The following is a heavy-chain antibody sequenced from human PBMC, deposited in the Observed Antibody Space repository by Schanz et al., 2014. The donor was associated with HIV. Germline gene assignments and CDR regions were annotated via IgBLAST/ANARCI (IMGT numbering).Heavy chain of an antibody. CDR2: INTNGGGT. CDR1: GYSFTSNF. Sequence: QAQLVQSGAEVKKPGASVKVSCKASGYSFTSNFIHWVRQAPGQGLQWMGVINTNGGGTSDTLQGRVTITRDTSPRTVYMYLSNLRFEDTAVYYCAREKMDTGGLDVWGQGTTVTVSS. V-gene: IGHV1-46*01. J-gene: IGHJ6*02. CDR3: AREKMDTGGLDV.